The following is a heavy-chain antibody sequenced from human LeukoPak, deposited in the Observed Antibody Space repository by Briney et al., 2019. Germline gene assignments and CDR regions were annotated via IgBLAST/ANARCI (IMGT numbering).Heavy chain of an antibody. Sequence: SETLSLTCAVYGGSFSGYYWSWIRQPPGKGLEWIREINHSGSTNYNPSLKSRVTISVDTSKNQFSLKLSSVTAADTAVYYCASRVPYNWNDLLDYWGQGTLVTVSS. V-gene: IGHV4-34*01. CDR1: GGSFSGYY. J-gene: IGHJ4*02. D-gene: IGHD1-1*01. CDR2: INHSGST. CDR3: ASRVPYNWNDLLDY.